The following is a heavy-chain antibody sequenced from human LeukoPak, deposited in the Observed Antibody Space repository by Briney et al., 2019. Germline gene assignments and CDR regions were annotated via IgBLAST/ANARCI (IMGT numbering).Heavy chain of an antibody. CDR3: TTDPKQLVFHY. V-gene: IGHV3-15*01. J-gene: IGHJ4*02. D-gene: IGHD6-13*01. Sequence: GGSLRLSCAASGFTFSNAWMSWVRQAPGKGLEWVGRIKSKSDGGTTYYAATVKSRFTSSRDDTKITLHLNMNSLKTEDTAEYYCTTDPKQLVFHYWGQGTLVTVSS. CDR1: GFTFSNAW. CDR2: IKSKSDGGTT.